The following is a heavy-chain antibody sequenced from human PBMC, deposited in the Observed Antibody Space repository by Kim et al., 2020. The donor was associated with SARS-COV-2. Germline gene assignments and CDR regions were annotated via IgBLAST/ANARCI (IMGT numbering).Heavy chain of an antibody. CDR2: ISAYNGNT. Sequence: ASVKVSCKASGYTFTSYGISWVRQAPGQGLEWMGWISAYNGNTNYAQKLQGRVTMTTDTSTSTAYMELRSLRSDDTAVYYCARYKRQHYDILTGYRYYFDFGGQGTLVTVSS. D-gene: IGHD3-9*01. J-gene: IGHJ4*02. V-gene: IGHV1-18*01. CDR1: GYTFTSYG. CDR3: ARYKRQHYDILTGYRYYFDF.